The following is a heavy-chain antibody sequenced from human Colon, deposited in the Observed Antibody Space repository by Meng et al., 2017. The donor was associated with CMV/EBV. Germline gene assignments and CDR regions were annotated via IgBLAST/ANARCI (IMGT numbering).Heavy chain of an antibody. CDR3: ARDRSIMITSGATHGMDV. D-gene: IGHD3-16*01. CDR1: GDSMGNYY. CDR2: IHHSGNS. Sequence: GSLRLSGSVSGDSMGNYYWTWIRQTPGKGLEWIGYIHHSGNSNYNPSLKSRVTMSIDTSNNQFSLKLSSVTAADTAVYYCARDRSIMITSGATHGMDVWGQGTTVTVSS. V-gene: IGHV4-59*01. J-gene: IGHJ6*02.